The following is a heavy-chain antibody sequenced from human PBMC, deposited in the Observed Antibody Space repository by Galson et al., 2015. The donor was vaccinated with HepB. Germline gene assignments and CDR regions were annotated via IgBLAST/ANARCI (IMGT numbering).Heavy chain of an antibody. CDR3: AKGKVITFGGAPFDC. V-gene: IGHV3-23*01. CDR2: MSGSGDTT. CDR1: GFIFSSYA. J-gene: IGHJ4*02. D-gene: IGHD3-16*01. Sequence: SLRLSCAASGFIFSSYAMSWVRQAPGKGLEWVSGMSGSGDTTFYADSVKGRFTISRDNSKNTLYLQMNSLSAEDTAVYYCAKGKVITFGGAPFDCGGQGTLVTVSS.